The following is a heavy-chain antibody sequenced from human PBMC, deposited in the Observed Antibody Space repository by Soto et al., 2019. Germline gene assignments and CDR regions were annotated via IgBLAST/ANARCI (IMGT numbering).Heavy chain of an antibody. D-gene: IGHD2-21*01. Sequence: PGESLKISCKGSGYTFTSYWIGWVRQMPGEGLEWMGIIYPADSNTKYNPSFEGQVTMSADKSITTAYLQWSSLKASDTAIYYCARPNYGGNWFDYWGQGTQVAVSS. CDR2: IYPADSNT. CDR1: GYTFTSYW. V-gene: IGHV5-51*01. J-gene: IGHJ4*02. CDR3: ARPNYGGNWFDY.